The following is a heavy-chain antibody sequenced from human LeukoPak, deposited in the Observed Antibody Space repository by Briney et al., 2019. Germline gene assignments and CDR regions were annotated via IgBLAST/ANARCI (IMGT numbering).Heavy chain of an antibody. Sequence: PSETLSLTCTVSGASISNNYWSWIRQPPGTGLEYVGYIYYTGTTNYKPSLKSRLTISVDTSKNQFSLRLSSVTSADSAVYYCARVYSGSNWYYFDYWGQGSLVTVSS. J-gene: IGHJ4*02. CDR1: GASISNNY. V-gene: IGHV4-59*01. D-gene: IGHD5-12*01. CDR2: IYYTGTT. CDR3: ARVYSGSNWYYFDY.